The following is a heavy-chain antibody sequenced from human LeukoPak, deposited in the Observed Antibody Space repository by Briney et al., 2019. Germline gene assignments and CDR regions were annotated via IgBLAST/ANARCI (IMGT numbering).Heavy chain of an antibody. CDR2: ISSSGSTI. J-gene: IGHJ6*04. V-gene: IGHV3-48*03. D-gene: IGHD3-10*02. CDR3: AELGITMIGGV. CDR1: GFTFSSYE. Sequence: GGSLRLSCAASGFTFSSYEMNWVRQAPGKGLEWVSYISSSGSTIYYADSGEGRFTISRDNAKNSLYLQMNSLRAEDTAVYYCAELGITMIGGVWGKGTTVTISS.